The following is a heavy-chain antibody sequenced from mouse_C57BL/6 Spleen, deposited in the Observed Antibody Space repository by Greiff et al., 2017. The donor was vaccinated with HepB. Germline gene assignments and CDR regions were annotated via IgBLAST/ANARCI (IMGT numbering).Heavy chain of an antibody. V-gene: IGHV1-15*01. J-gene: IGHJ2*01. Sequence: QVQLKQSGAELVRPGASVTLSCKASGYTFTDYEMHWVKQTPVHGLEWIGAIDPETGCTAYNQKFKGKAILTADKSSSTAYRELRSLTSEDSAVYYCTDSSGYFDYWGQGTTLTVSS. CDR3: TDSSGYFDY. D-gene: IGHD3-2*02. CDR2: IDPETGCT. CDR1: GYTFTDYE.